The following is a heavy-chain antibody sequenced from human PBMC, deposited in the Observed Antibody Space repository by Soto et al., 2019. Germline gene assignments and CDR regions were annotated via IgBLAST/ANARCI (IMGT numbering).Heavy chain of an antibody. V-gene: IGHV4-30-2*01. D-gene: IGHD2-15*01. Sequence: QLQLQESGSGLVKPSQTLSLTCAVSGGSISSGGYSWNWIRQPPGKGLEWIGYIYHSGSTYNSPSLKSRFTISVDRSKNQFSLKLSSVTAADTAVYYCARGLEVIAATPQWDYWGQGTLVTVSS. CDR2: IYHSGST. CDR1: GGSISSGGYS. J-gene: IGHJ4*02. CDR3: ARGLEVIAATPQWDY.